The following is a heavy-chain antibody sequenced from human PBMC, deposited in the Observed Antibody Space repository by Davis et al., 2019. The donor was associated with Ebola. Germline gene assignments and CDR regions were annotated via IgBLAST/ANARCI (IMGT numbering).Heavy chain of an antibody. D-gene: IGHD3-22*01. CDR3: ARDRVIVVVMDGMDV. Sequence: GGSLRLSCAASGFTFSSYAMSWVRQAPGKGLEWVSSIISDSDYIYYADSAKGRFTISRDNAKNSLYLQMNSLRAEDTAVYYCARDRVIVVVMDGMDVWGQGTTVTVSS. CDR2: IISDSDYI. V-gene: IGHV3-21*01. J-gene: IGHJ6*02. CDR1: GFTFSSYA.